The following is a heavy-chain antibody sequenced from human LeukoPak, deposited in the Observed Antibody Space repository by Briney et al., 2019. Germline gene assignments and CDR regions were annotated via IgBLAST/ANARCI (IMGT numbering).Heavy chain of an antibody. J-gene: IGHJ5*02. CDR3: ASLGVTSTYNWFDP. V-gene: IGHV3-48*01. CDR1: GFTFTTYS. D-gene: IGHD4-17*01. Sequence: GGSLRLSCAASGFTFTTYSINWVRQAPGKGLEWISYISGNTKTIYYADSVKGRFTISRDNAKNSLYLQMNSLRAEDTSVYDCASLGVTSTYNWFDPWGQGTLVTVSS. CDR2: ISGNTKTI.